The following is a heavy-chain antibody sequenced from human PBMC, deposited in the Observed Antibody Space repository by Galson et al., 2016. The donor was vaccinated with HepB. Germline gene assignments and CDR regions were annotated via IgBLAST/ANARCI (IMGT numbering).Heavy chain of an antibody. V-gene: IGHV3-30*03. J-gene: IGHJ6*02. Sequence: SLRLSCAASGFTFSSFGMHWVRQAPGKGLEWVAVISSDGNNKYSADSVKGRFTISRDNSENTLYLQMNSLRAEDTAVYYCATPLGYCSGGTCYGGYFYGIDVWGQGTTVIVS. CDR1: GFTFSSFG. CDR2: ISSDGNNK. CDR3: ATPLGYCSGGTCYGGYFYGIDV. D-gene: IGHD2-15*01.